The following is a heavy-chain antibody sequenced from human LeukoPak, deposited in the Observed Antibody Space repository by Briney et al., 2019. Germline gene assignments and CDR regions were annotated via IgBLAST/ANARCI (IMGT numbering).Heavy chain of an antibody. CDR1: GYIFTSYW. CDR3: ARQVGNYYDSSGYYYGRSYYYYMDV. D-gene: IGHD3-22*01. J-gene: IGHJ6*03. CDR2: IYPGDSDT. Sequence: GESLKISCKGSGYIFTSYWIGWVRQMPGKGLEWMGIIYPGDSDTRYSPSFDGQVTISADKSISTAYLQWSSLKASDTAMYYCARQVGNYYDSSGYYYGRSYYYYMDVWGKGTTVTVSS. V-gene: IGHV5-51*01.